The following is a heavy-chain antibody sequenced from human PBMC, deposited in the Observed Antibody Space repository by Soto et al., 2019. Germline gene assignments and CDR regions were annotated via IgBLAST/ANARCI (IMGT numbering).Heavy chain of an antibody. V-gene: IGHV1-3*01. D-gene: IGHD4-4*01. Sequence: ASVKVSCKASGYSFTSYAMHWVRQAPGQRLEWMGWINAGNGNTKYSQKFQGRVTITRDTSASTAYMELSSLRSEDTAVYYCAGESYSNPWFDPWGQGTLVTVSS. CDR2: INAGNGNT. CDR3: AGESYSNPWFDP. J-gene: IGHJ5*02. CDR1: GYSFTSYA.